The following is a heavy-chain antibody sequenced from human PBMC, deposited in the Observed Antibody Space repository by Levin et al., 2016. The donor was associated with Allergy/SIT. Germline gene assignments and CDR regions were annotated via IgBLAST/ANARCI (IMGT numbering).Heavy chain of an antibody. CDR2: ISYDGSNK. V-gene: IGHV3-30-3*01. D-gene: IGHD2-21*02. Sequence: GESLKISCAASGFTFSSYAMHWVRQAPGKGLEWVAVISYDGSNKYYADSVKGRFTMSRDNSKNTLYLQMNSLRAEDTAVYYCARGAYCAGDCYPGDLRGYWYFDLWGRGTLVTVSS. CDR3: ARGAYCAGDCYPGDLRGYWYFDL. J-gene: IGHJ2*01. CDR1: GFTFSSYA.